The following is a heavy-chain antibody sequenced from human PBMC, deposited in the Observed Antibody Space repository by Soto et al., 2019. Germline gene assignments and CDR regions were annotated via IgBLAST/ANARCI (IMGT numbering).Heavy chain of an antibody. J-gene: IGHJ4*02. CDR1: GGSIHNHY. CDR2: IYYTGST. V-gene: IGHV4-59*11. D-gene: IGHD5-12*01. CDR3: ARATWYCEY. Sequence: QVQLQESGPGLVKPSETLSLTCTVSGGSIHNHYWSWVRQPPGKGLEWIGYIYYTGSTNYNPSLKSRLTMSVDTSKNQFSLNLSSVTAADTAIYYCARATWYCEYWGQGSLVTVSS.